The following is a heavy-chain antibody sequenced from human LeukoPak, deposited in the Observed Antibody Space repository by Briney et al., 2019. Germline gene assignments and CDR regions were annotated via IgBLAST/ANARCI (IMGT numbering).Heavy chain of an antibody. D-gene: IGHD6-13*01. CDR2: IYSGGST. Sequence: PGGSLRPSCAASVFTLSSNYLSWVRPAPGKGLEWVSVIYSGGSTYYADSVKGQFTISRDNSKNTLYLQMNSLRAEDTAVYYCARDSGPYSSSWYGYWGQGTLVTVSS. CDR1: VFTLSSNY. CDR3: ARDSGPYSSSWYGY. J-gene: IGHJ4*02. V-gene: IGHV3-53*01.